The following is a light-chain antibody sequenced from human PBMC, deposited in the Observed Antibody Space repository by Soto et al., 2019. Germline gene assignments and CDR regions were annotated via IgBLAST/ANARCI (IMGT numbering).Light chain of an antibody. CDR3: QQYHTSSIT. CDR1: QTISSW. V-gene: IGKV1-5*01. CDR2: DAS. J-gene: IGKJ5*01. Sequence: DIQITQSPSTLSAYVGYRVTITFRSSQTISSWLAWYQQKPGKAPSLLIYDASTLERGVPSRFSGTGSGTEFTLTIDRLQTDDFATYYCQQYHTSSITFGKGTRLEIK.